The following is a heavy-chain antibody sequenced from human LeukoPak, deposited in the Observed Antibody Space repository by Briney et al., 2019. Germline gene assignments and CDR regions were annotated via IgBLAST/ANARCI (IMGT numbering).Heavy chain of an antibody. CDR2: IKQDGSEM. CDR1: GVTFSSYW. CDR3: AAWGESSSNY. J-gene: IGHJ4*02. D-gene: IGHD3-16*01. Sequence: GGSLRLSCADSGVTFSSYWMSWVRQAPGKGLEWVANIKQDGSEMYYVDSVKGRFTVSRDNARNSLYLDMDSLTADDSAIYYCAAWGESSSNYWGQGILVTVSS. V-gene: IGHV3-7*01.